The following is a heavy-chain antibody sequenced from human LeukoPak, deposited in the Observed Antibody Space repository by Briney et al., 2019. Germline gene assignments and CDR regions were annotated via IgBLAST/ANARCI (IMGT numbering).Heavy chain of an antibody. CDR2: NYPADSDT. D-gene: IGHD3-10*01. V-gene: IGHV5-51*01. CDR1: GYIFTNYW. CDR3: ARQSRDGSKTRGYFFDY. Sequence: PGESLKISCKGSGYIFTNYWIGWVRQMPGKGLESMGINYPADSDTTYSPSFQGQVTISADKSINTVYLQWSSLKASDTAMYYCARQSRDGSKTRGYFFDYWGQGTLVTVSS. J-gene: IGHJ4*02.